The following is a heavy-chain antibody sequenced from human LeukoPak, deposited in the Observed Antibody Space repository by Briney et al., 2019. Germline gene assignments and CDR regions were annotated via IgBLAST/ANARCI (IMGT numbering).Heavy chain of an antibody. V-gene: IGHV1-46*01. D-gene: IGHD6-19*01. J-gene: IGHJ4*02. CDR1: GYTFTSYY. Sequence: ASVKVSCKASGYTFTSYYMHWVRQAPGQGLEWMGIINPSGGSTSYAQKFQGRVTMTRDMSTSTVYMELSSLRSEDTAVYYCARRRYRSGYSSGWPGYTFDYWGQGTLVTVSS. CDR3: ARRRYRSGYSSGWPGYTFDY. CDR2: INPSGGST.